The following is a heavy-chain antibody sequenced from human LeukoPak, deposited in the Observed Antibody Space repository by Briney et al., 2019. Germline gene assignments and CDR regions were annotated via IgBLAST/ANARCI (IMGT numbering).Heavy chain of an antibody. D-gene: IGHD6-19*01. CDR3: ARELSSGWYSGGAFDI. CDR2: TNPSGGST. J-gene: IGHJ3*02. Sequence: ASVKVSCKASGYTFTSYYMHWVRQAPGQGLEWMGITNPSGGSTSYAQKFQGRVTMTRDTSTSTVYMELSSLRSEDTAVYYCARELSSGWYSGGAFDIWGQGTMVTVSS. V-gene: IGHV1-46*01. CDR1: GYTFTSYY.